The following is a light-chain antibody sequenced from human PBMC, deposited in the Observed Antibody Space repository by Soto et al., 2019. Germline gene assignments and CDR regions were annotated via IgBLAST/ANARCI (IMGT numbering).Light chain of an antibody. Sequence: DIQMTQSPFSLSAPVGDRVTITCRASQSISNYLNWYQQNQGKAPTLLIYAASTLQSGVPSRFSGSGAGTDFTLTISSLQPEDSANYYRQQSYGTPIIFGQGTRLRIK. CDR2: AAS. J-gene: IGKJ5*01. CDR3: QQSYGTPII. V-gene: IGKV1-39*01. CDR1: QSISNY.